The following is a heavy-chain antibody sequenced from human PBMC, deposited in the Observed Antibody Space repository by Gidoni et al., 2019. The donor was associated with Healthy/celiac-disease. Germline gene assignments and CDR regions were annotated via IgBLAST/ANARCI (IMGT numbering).Heavy chain of an antibody. V-gene: IGHV3-23*01. CDR1: GSPFRSYA. CDR2: ISGSGGST. D-gene: IGHD3-22*01. J-gene: IGHJ4*02. Sequence: EVQLLESGGGLFSPGVSLRHSCAASGSPFRSYATVWVRQAPGKGLEWVSAISGSGGSTYYADSVKGRFTISRDKSKNTLYLQMNSLRAEDTAVYYCAKDPSKYYDSSGYYNYFDYWGQGTLVTVSS. CDR3: AKDPSKYYDSSGYYNYFDY.